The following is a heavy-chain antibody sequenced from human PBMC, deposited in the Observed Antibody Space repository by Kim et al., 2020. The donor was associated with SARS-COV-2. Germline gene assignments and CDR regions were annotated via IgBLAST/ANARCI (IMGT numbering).Heavy chain of an antibody. CDR2: IYYSGST. V-gene: IGHV4-39*07. Sequence: SETMSLTCTVSGGSISSSSYYWGWIRQPPGKGLEWIGSIYYSGSTYYNPTLKSRVTISVDTSKNQFSLKLSSVTAADTAVYYCARVLGYSSSNPSFYYYYGMDVWGQGTTVTVSS. CDR1: GGSISSSSYY. CDR3: ARVLGYSSSNPSFYYYYGMDV. J-gene: IGHJ6*02. D-gene: IGHD6-13*01.